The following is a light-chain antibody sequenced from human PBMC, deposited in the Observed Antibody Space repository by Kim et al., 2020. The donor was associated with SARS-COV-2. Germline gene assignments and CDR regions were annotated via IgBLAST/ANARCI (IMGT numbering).Light chain of an antibody. V-gene: IGKV3-11*01. CDR1: QGISSY. J-gene: IGKJ4*01. CDR2: DAS. CDR3: QQRTSWPTVT. Sequence: EIVLTQSPATLSLSPGERATLSYRASQGISSYLAWYQQKPGQAPRLLIYDASNRATGILARFSGSGSGTDFTLTISSLEPEDFAVYYCQQRTSWPTVTFGGGTKVDIK.